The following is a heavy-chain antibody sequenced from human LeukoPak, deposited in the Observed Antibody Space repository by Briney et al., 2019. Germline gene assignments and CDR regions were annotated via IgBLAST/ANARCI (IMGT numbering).Heavy chain of an antibody. Sequence: PGGSLRLSCAASGFTFSSYAMSWVRQAPGKGLEWVSAISGSGGSTYYADSVKGRFTISRDNSKNTLYLQMNSLRAEDTAVYYCAKDGTLYDILTLGDYWGQGTLVTVSS. J-gene: IGHJ4*02. V-gene: IGHV3-23*01. CDR1: GFTFSSYA. CDR2: ISGSGGST. CDR3: AKDGTLYDILTLGDY. D-gene: IGHD3-9*01.